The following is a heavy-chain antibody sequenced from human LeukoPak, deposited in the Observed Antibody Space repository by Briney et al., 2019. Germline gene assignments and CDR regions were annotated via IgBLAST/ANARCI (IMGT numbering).Heavy chain of an antibody. CDR3: AREVRSGYFYFDY. Sequence: PSETLSRTCTVSGYSISSGYYWGWIRQPPGKGLEWIGSIRQSGTTYHNPSLRSRVTIAADTSKNQFSLKVTSVTAADTAMSSCAREVRSGYFYFDYWGQGTLVTVSS. D-gene: IGHD5-12*01. V-gene: IGHV4-38-2*02. CDR2: IRQSGTT. J-gene: IGHJ4*02. CDR1: GYSISSGYY.